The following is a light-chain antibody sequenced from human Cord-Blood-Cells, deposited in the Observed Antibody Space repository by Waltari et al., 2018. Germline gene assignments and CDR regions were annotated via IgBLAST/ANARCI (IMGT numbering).Light chain of an antibody. Sequence: DIVMTQSPDSLDVSLGERATFTCKSSQSVLYSSNNKNYLAWYQQKPGQPPKLLIYWASTRESGVPDRFSGSGSGTDFTLTISSLQAEDVAVYYCQQYYSTPYTFGQGTKLEIK. V-gene: IGKV4-1*01. J-gene: IGKJ2*01. CDR1: QSVLYSSNNKNY. CDR2: WAS. CDR3: QQYYSTPYT.